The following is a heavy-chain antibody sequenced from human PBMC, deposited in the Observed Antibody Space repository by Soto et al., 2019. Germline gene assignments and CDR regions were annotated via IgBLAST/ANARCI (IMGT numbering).Heavy chain of an antibody. CDR2: ISDSGSI. CDR3: ARRRVGVNCSGGSCFSPAFDI. D-gene: IGHD2-15*01. V-gene: IGHV4-39*01. Sequence: QLQLQESGPGLVKPSEILSLTCTVSGVSISSSSYYWGWIRQPPGKGLEWIGSISDSGSIYYNPSLKSRATVSAATPKIQFSRQLSSVTAAGAAAYYCARRRVGVNCSGGSCFSPAFDIWGQGTMVTVSS. CDR1: GVSISSSSYY. J-gene: IGHJ3*02.